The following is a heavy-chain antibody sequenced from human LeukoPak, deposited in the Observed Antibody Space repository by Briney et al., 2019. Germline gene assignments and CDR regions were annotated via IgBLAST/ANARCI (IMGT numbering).Heavy chain of an antibody. CDR1: GYTFTSYA. J-gene: IGHJ4*02. V-gene: IGHV1-3*01. Sequence: ASVKVSCKASGYTFTSYAMHWVRQAPGQRLEWMGWINAGNGNTKYSQKFQGRVTITRDTTASTAYMELSSLRSEDTAVYYCAGGTTGTTGNYWGQGTLVTVSS. D-gene: IGHD1-1*01. CDR2: INAGNGNT. CDR3: AGGTTGTTGNY.